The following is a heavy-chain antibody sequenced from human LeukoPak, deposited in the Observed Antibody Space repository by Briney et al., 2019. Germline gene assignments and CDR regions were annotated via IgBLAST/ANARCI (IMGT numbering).Heavy chain of an antibody. Sequence: GGSLRLSCAASGFTFSDYYMSWIRQAPGKGLEWVSYISSSGSTIYYADSVKGRFTISRDNAKNSLYLQMNSLRAEDTAVYYYARDRGAVVVTAVDAFDIWGQGTMVTISS. CDR3: ARDRGAVVVTAVDAFDI. CDR2: ISSSGSTI. CDR1: GFTFSDYY. V-gene: IGHV3-11*01. D-gene: IGHD2-21*02. J-gene: IGHJ3*02.